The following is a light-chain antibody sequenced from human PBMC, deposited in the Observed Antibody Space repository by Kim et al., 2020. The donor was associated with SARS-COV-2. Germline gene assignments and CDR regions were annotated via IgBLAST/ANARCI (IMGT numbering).Light chain of an antibody. J-gene: IGLJ1*01. CDR1: SSDVGAYNY. V-gene: IGLV2-14*03. CDR3: SSYTSSSTLCV. Sequence: QSITISCTGTSSDVGAYNYVSWYQQHPGRAPKLMIYDVSNRPSGVSNRFSGSKSGNTASLTISGLQAEDEADYYCSSYTSSSTLCVFGTGTKVTVL. CDR2: DVS.